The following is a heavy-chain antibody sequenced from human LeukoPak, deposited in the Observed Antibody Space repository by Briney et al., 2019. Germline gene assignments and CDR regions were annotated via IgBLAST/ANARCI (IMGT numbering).Heavy chain of an antibody. J-gene: IGHJ4*02. CDR1: GGSISSSSYY. CDR3: ARDLGIAAANPNSPFDY. Sequence: SETLSLTCTVSGGSISSSSYYWGWIRQPPGKGLEWIGSIYYSGSTYYNPSLKSRVTISVDTSKNQFSLKLSSVTAADTAVYYCARDLGIAAANPNSPFDYWAREPWSPSPQ. V-gene: IGHV4-39*07. CDR2: IYYSGST. D-gene: IGHD6-13*01.